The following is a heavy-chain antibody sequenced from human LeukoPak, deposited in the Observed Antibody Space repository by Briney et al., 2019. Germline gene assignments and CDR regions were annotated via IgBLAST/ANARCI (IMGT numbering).Heavy chain of an antibody. D-gene: IGHD4-17*01. V-gene: IGHV1-8*01. CDR3: ARGSPKSTVRGKIPDY. CDR1: GYTFTSYD. Sequence: ASVKVSCKASGYTFTSYDINWVRQATGQGLEWMGWMNPNSGNTGYAQKFQGRVTMTKNTSISTAYMELSSLRSEDTAVYYCARGSPKSTVRGKIPDYWGQGTLVTVSS. J-gene: IGHJ4*02. CDR2: MNPNSGNT.